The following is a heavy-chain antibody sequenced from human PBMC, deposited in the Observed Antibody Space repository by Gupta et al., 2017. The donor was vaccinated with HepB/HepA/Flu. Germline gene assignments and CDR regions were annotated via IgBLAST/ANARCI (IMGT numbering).Heavy chain of an antibody. J-gene: IGHJ4*02. CDR1: GGSFSGYY. Sequence: QVQLQQWRAGLLKPSETLSLTCAVYGGSFSGYYWSWIRQPPGKGLEWIGEINHSGSTNYNPSLKSRVTISVETSKNQFSLKLSSVTAADTAVYYCARGGPEYYYDSSGFDFDYWGQGTLVTVSS. V-gene: IGHV4-34*01. D-gene: IGHD3-22*01. CDR2: INHSGST. CDR3: ARGGPEYYYDSSGFDFDY.